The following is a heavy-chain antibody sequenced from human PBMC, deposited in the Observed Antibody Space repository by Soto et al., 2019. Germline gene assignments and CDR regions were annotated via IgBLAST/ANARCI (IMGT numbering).Heavy chain of an antibody. D-gene: IGHD4-17*01. CDR1: GYTFTEYD. Sequence: QVQLVQSGAEVRKPGASVKVSCKASGYTFTEYDISWVRQAPGQGLEWMGWISVYNDNRHYAEKVQGRVTLTIDKSTCTAYMEMRSLISDDTAIYYCARYRGDPYWYFDLWGRGTLVTVSS. CDR3: ARYRGDPYWYFDL. CDR2: ISVYNDNR. V-gene: IGHV1-18*01. J-gene: IGHJ2*01.